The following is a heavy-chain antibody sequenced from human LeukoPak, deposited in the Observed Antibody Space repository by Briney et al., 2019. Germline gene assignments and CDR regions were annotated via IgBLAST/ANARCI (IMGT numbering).Heavy chain of an antibody. J-gene: IGHJ4*02. CDR1: GYTFTSYG. CDR2: ISAYNGNT. D-gene: IGHD3-22*01. CDR3: ARDSSEDFYDSSGYYSFAF. V-gene: IGHV1-18*01. Sequence: ASVKVSCKASGYTFTSYGISWVRQAPGQGLEWMGWISAYNGNTNYAQKVQGRVTMTTDTSTSTAYMELRSLRSDDTAVFSCARDSSEDFYDSSGYYSFAFWGQGTLVTVSS.